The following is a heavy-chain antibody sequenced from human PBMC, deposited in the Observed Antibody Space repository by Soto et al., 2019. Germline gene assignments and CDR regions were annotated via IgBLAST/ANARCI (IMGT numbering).Heavy chain of an antibody. CDR2: ISYDGSNK. D-gene: IGHD2-15*01. J-gene: IGHJ4*02. CDR1: GFTFSSYA. CDR3: ARVRAVVVVAATLDY. Sequence: GGSLRLSCAASGFTFSSYAMHWVRQAPGKGLEWVAVISYDGSNKYYADSVKGRFTISRDNSKNTLYLQMNSLRAEDTAVYYCARVRAVVVVAATLDYWGQGTLVTVSS. V-gene: IGHV3-30-3*01.